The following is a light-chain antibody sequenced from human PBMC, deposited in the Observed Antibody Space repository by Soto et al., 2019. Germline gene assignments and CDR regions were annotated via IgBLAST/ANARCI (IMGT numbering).Light chain of an antibody. Sequence: QSVLTQPASVSGSPGQSITISCAGTSGDVGGHDYVSWYQQHPGRAPKLMMSEVTNRPSGVSDRFSGSKSGNTASLTISGLHAADEAAYYCSSYRSSSAPYVFGSGTKGTV. CDR2: EVT. V-gene: IGLV2-14*01. CDR3: SSYRSSSAPYV. CDR1: SGDVGGHDY. J-gene: IGLJ1*01.